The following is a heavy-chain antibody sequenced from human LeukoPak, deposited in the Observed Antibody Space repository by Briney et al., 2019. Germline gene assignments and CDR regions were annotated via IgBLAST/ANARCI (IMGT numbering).Heavy chain of an antibody. J-gene: IGHJ5*02. CDR2: ISSSSSTI. Sequence: GGSLRLSCAASGFTFSSYSMNWVRQAPGKRLEWVSYISSSSSTIYYADSVKGRFTISRDNAKNSLYLQMNSLRDEDTAVYYCARDMNGYYDILTGYYPYNWFDPWGQGTLVTVSS. V-gene: IGHV3-48*02. D-gene: IGHD3-9*01. CDR3: ARDMNGYYDILTGYYPYNWFDP. CDR1: GFTFSSYS.